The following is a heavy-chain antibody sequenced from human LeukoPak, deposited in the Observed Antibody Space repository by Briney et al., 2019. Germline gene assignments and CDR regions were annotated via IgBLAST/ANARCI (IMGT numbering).Heavy chain of an antibody. CDR2: ISDSGST. D-gene: IGHD6-13*01. CDR3: ATNSSWFDY. V-gene: IGHV4-59*01. J-gene: IGHJ4*02. CDR1: GGSISSSY. Sequence: ETLSPTCTVSGGSISSSYWSWIRQPPGKGLEWIGYISDSGSTNYNPSLKSRVTISVDTSKNQLFLKLRSVTTADTAVYYCATNSSWFDYWGQGTLVTVSS.